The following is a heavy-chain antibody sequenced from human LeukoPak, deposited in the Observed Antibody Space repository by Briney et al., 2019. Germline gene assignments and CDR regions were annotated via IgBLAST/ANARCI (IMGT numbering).Heavy chain of an antibody. CDR3: ARQYGSGSSYTPVVDL. CDR2: IYYSGST. J-gene: IGHJ4*02. V-gene: IGHV4-39*01. Sequence: SETLSLTCTVSGGSISSSSYYWGWIRQPPGKGLEWIGSIYYSGSTYYNPSLKSRVTISVDTSKNQFSLKLNSLTAAETAVYYCARQYGSGSSYTPVVDLWGQGTLVTVSS. CDR1: GGSISSSSYY. D-gene: IGHD3-10*01.